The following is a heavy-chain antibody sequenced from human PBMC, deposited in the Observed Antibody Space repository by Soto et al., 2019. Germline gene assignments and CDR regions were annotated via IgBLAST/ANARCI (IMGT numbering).Heavy chain of an antibody. D-gene: IGHD3-16*01. Sequence: LSLTCTVSGGSISSYYWCWTRQPAGKGLEWIGRFYPTGKTNYNPSLQSRLTMSADTSRNQFSLNLTSVTAADTAVYYCARCGLDYGMDVWGQGTTVTVSS. CDR1: GGSISSYY. J-gene: IGHJ6*02. CDR3: ARCGLDYGMDV. CDR2: FYPTGKT. V-gene: IGHV4-4*07.